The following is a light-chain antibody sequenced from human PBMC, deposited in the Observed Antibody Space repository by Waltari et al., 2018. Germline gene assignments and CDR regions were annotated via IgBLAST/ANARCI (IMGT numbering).Light chain of an antibody. CDR2: GAS. CDR1: ERIYTNY. V-gene: IGKV3-20*01. J-gene: IGKJ2*01. CDR3: QQYGTSPST. Sequence: EIVLTQSPGTLSFAPGERPTLSCRTSERIYTNYLAWYQQKSGQAPRLLIYGASTRATGIPDRFSGGGSQTDFTLTINRLEPEDFAVYFCQQYGTSPSTFGQGTKVEIK.